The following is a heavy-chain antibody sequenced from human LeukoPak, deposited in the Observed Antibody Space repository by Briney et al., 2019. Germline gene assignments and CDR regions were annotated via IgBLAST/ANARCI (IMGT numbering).Heavy chain of an antibody. CDR2: ISSSGTTM. V-gene: IGHV3-48*03. CDR1: GISFSSYE. CDR3: ARGFRDTAMFLDY. D-gene: IGHD5-18*01. Sequence: GGSLRLSCAASGISFSSYEMDWVRQAPGKGLEWISCISSSGTTMYYADSVKGRFTISRDNAKNSLYLQMNSLRAEDTAVYYCARGFRDTAMFLDYWGQGTLVTVSS. J-gene: IGHJ4*02.